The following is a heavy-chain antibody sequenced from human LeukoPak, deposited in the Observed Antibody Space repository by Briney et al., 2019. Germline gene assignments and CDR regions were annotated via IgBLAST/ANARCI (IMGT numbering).Heavy chain of an antibody. Sequence: SETLSLTCTVSGGSISSGSYCWSWIRQPAGKGLEWIGRIYTSGSTNYNPSLKSRVTISVDTSKNQLSLKLSSVTAADTAVYFCARSGGLWLLTYYFDYWGQGTLVTVSS. D-gene: IGHD3-22*01. CDR3: ARSGGLWLLTYYFDY. V-gene: IGHV4-61*02. J-gene: IGHJ4*02. CDR2: IYTSGST. CDR1: GGSISSGSYC.